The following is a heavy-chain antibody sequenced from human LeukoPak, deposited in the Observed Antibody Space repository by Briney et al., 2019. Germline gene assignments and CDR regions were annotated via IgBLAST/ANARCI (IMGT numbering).Heavy chain of an antibody. Sequence: KPSETLSLTCTVSGGSISSSSYYWGWIRQPPGKGLEWIGSIYYSGSTYYNPSLKSRVTISVDTSKNQFSLKLSSVTAADTAVYYCARVPFMVRGVSALGWFDPWGQGTLVTVSS. CDR1: GGSISSSSYY. D-gene: IGHD3-10*01. CDR3: ARVPFMVRGVSALGWFDP. J-gene: IGHJ5*02. V-gene: IGHV4-39*07. CDR2: IYYSGST.